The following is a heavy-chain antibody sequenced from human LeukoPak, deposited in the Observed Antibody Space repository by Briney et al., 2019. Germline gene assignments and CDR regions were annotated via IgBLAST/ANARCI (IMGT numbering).Heavy chain of an antibody. CDR2: ISSSSSYI. D-gene: IGHD5-24*01. CDR1: GFTFSSYS. V-gene: IGHV3-21*01. J-gene: IGHJ4*02. CDR3: AREGDGYNYVRY. Sequence: GGSLRLSCAASGFTFSSYSMNWVRQAPGKGLEWVSSISSSSSYIYYADSLKGRFTISRDNAKSSLFLQMNSLRAEDTAVYYCAREGDGYNYVRYWGQGTLVTVSS.